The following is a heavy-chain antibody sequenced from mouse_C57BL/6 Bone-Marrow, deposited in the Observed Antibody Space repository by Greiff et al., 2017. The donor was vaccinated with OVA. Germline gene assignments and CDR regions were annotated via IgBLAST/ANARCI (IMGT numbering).Heavy chain of an antibody. CDR1: GYTFTDYY. CDR2: IYPGSGNT. CDR3: AGGALWDVYYLGY. V-gene: IGHV1-76*01. J-gene: IGHJ2*01. D-gene: IGHD4-1*01. Sequence: QVQLQQSGAELVRPGASVKLSCKASGYTFTDYYINWVKQRPGQGLEWIARIYPGSGNTYYNEKFKGKATLTADKSSSTAYMQLSSLTSEDSAVYCCAGGALWDVYYLGYRSQGTTLTVYS.